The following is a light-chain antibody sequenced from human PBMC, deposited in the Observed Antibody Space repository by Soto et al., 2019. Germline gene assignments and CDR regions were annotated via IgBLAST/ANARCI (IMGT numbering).Light chain of an antibody. Sequence: DIQMTQSPSFLSASVGDKVTITCRATESVSKWLAWYQEKPGNPPRPLIYDASTLESGVPSRFSGSGSGTEFTLTISSLQSEDFAVYYCQQHDNWPRTFGQGTKVDIK. V-gene: IGKV1-5*01. J-gene: IGKJ1*01. CDR3: QQHDNWPRT. CDR1: ESVSKW. CDR2: DAS.